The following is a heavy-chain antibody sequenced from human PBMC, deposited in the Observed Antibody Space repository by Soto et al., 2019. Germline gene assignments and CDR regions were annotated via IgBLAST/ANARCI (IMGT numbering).Heavy chain of an antibody. J-gene: IGHJ4*02. D-gene: IGHD4-4*01. V-gene: IGHV3-73*01. Sequence: LRLSCAASGFTFSVSAMHWVRQASGKGLEWVGRIRSKTNSYATAYAASVKGRFTISRDDSKNTAYLQMNSLKTEDTAVYYCSRPGNSSLDYWGQGTLVTVSS. CDR2: IRSKTNSYAT. CDR1: GFTFSVSA. CDR3: SRPGNSSLDY.